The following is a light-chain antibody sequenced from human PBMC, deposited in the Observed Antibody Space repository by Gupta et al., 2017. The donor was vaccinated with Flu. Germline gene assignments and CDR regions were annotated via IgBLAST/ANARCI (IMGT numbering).Light chain of an antibody. CDR3: QQRSNRPPYT. CDR1: QSVRRY. Sequence: ATLYLSPGERATRSCGARQSVRRYLAWYKQKPGQAPRLLIYDASNRDTGITARFSGGGYGKDLTLTISSREQEDFAGYYCQQRSNRPPYTFGQGTKMQVK. J-gene: IGKJ2*01. CDR2: DAS. V-gene: IGKV3-11*01.